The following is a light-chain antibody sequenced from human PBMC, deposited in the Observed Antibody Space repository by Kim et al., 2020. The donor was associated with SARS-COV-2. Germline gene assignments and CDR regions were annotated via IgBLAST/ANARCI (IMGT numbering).Light chain of an antibody. V-gene: IGLV7-43*01. CDR1: TGAVTTSYY. CDR2: STS. CDR3: LLYYGGAVV. J-gene: IGLJ3*02. Sequence: PEETVTLSCASSTGAVTTSYYPNWFQQKPGQAPRPLIYSTSNKHSWTPARFSGSLLGGKAALTLSGVQPEDEAEYYCLLYYGGAVVFGGGTQLTVL.